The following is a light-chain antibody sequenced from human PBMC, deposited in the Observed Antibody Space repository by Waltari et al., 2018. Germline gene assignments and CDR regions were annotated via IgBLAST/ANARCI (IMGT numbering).Light chain of an antibody. CDR2: SAS. CDR1: QSISSH. CDR3: QQYNNWPLT. J-gene: IGKJ4*01. Sequence: ETVMTQSPATLSALPGERVTLPCGASQSISSHLAWYQQKPGQPPRLVIYSASSRATGVPVRFSGSGSGTDFTLTISNLQSEDFAVYYCQQYNNWPLTFGGGTKVEL. V-gene: IGKV3-15*01.